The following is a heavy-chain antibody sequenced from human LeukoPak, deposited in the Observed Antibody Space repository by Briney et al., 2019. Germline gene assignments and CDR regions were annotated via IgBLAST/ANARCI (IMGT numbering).Heavy chain of an antibody. CDR3: AKIGAYGDYKYALDF. V-gene: IGHV3-23*01. D-gene: IGHD4-17*01. J-gene: IGHJ3*01. CDR1: GLTFSSYA. CDR2: ISNSGGST. Sequence: GGSLRLSCAASGLTFSSYAMSWVRQAPGKGLEWVSSISNSGGSTYYADSVQGRFTISRDNSKNTLYLQINSLGAEDTAIYYCAKIGAYGDYKYALDFWGQGTVVTVSS.